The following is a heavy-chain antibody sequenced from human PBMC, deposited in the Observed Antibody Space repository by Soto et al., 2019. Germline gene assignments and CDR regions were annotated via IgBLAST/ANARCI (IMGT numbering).Heavy chain of an antibody. CDR3: AGPGPFDS. J-gene: IGHJ4*02. Sequence: DVQMVESGGGLVQPGGSLKLSFATTGLTFAGSAIHWVRQAPGKGLGGIGRIRNKAKNYATAYPASVAGRFTISRDDSKTTAYLEMNSLKTEDTAMYYCAGPGPFDSWGQGTLVTVSS. V-gene: IGHV3-73*01. CDR2: IRNKAKNYAT. CDR1: GLTFAGSA. D-gene: IGHD1-1*01.